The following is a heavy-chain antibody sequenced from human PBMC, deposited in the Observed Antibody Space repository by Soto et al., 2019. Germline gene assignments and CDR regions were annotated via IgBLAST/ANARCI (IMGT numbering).Heavy chain of an antibody. D-gene: IGHD2-2*02. CDR1: GGSISSGGYS. Sequence: KPSETLCLTCAVSGGSISSGGYSWSWIRQPPGKGLEWIGYIYHSGSTYYNPSLKSRVTISVDRSKNQFSLKLSSVTAADTAVYYCARGRRYPDYWGQGTLVTVSS. CDR3: ARGRRYPDY. CDR2: IYHSGST. J-gene: IGHJ4*02. V-gene: IGHV4-30-2*01.